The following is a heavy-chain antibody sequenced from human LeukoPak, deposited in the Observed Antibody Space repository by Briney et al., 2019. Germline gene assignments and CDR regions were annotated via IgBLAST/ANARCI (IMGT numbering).Heavy chain of an antibody. CDR1: GYTFTGYY. V-gene: IGHV1-2*02. CDR2: IHPNNGGT. D-gene: IGHD3-3*01. Sequence: ASVKVSCKTSGYTFTGYYMHWVGQAPGKGLVWMGWIHPNNGGTIYARSFQGRVTMTSDTSISTAYLELNSLISDDTAMYFCARGTQTIFGVIDYWGQGTLVTVSS. J-gene: IGHJ4*02. CDR3: ARGTQTIFGVIDY.